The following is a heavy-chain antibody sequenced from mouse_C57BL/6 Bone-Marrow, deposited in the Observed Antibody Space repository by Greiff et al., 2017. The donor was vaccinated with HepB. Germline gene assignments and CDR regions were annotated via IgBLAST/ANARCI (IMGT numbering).Heavy chain of an antibody. J-gene: IGHJ4*01. CDR1: GYTFTSYW. Sequence: QVQLQQPGAELVKPGASVKLSCKASGYTFTSYWMQWVKQRPGQGLEWIGEIDPSDSYTNYTQKFKGKATLTVDTSSSTAYMQLSSLTSEDSAVYYCARLYAMDYWGQGTSVTVSS. CDR3: ARLYAMDY. V-gene: IGHV1-50*01. CDR2: IDPSDSYT.